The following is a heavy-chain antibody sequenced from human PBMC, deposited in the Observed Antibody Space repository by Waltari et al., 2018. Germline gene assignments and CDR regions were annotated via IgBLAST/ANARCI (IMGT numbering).Heavy chain of an antibody. CDR1: GGSTSRNY. Sequence: QVQLQESGPGLVKPSEPLPLTCPVPGGSTSRNYLRRIRQPPGKGLEWIGYIDYSGSTNYNPSLKSRVTISVDTSKNQFSLKLSSVTAADTAVYYCARISLVRGMDVWGQGTTVTVSS. CDR2: IDYSGST. J-gene: IGHJ6*02. D-gene: IGHD3-16*01. V-gene: IGHV4-59*01. CDR3: ARISLVRGMDV.